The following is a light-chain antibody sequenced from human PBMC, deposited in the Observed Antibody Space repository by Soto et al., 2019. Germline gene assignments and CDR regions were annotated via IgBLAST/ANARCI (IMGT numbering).Light chain of an antibody. J-gene: IGKJ1*01. CDR1: QEISPF. CDR3: QKYYQYPRT. Sequence: AIRVTQSPSSISASTGDRVTITCRASQEISPFLAWYQQRPGKAPNLLLYASSTLKSGVPSRFSGSGSGTDFTLTISNLQSEDSATYFCQKYYQYPRTFGQGTKVEIK. CDR2: ASS. V-gene: IGKV1-8*01.